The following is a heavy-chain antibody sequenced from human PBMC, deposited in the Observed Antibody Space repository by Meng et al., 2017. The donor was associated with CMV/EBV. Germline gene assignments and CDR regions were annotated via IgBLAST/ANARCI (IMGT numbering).Heavy chain of an antibody. V-gene: IGHV3-74*01. CDR2: INSDGSST. D-gene: IGHD6-6*01. Sequence: GESLKISCAASGFTFSSYWMHWVRQAPGKGLVWVSRINSDGSSTSYADSVKGRFTISRDNAKNTLYLQMNSLRAEDTTVYYCARDQVTPGFYYSSSSTHYGMDVWDQGTTVTVSS. CDR1: GFTFSSYW. CDR3: ARDQVTPGFYYSSSSTHYGMDV. J-gene: IGHJ6*02.